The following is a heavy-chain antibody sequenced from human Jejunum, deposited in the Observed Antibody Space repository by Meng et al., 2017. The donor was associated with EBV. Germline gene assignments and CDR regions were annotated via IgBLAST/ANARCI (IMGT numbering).Heavy chain of an antibody. V-gene: IGHV2-5*05. CDR3: AHRRGGNGWNEGFFDY. J-gene: IGHJ4*02. CDR1: GFSLRTSGVG. D-gene: IGHD1-1*01. CDR2: VYWDDDK. Sequence: QITLKESGPTRGKPXXXXTXTXTFXGFSLRTSGVGVGWIRQPPGKALEWLAFVYWDDDKRYDPSLKSRLTITKGTSNDHVVLTMTNMDPVDTATYFCAHRRGGNGWNEGFFDYWGPGTLVTVSS.